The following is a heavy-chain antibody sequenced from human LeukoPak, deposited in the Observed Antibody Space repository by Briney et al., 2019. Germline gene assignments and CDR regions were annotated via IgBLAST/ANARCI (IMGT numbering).Heavy chain of an antibody. CDR3: ARDPSRVSFDY. V-gene: IGHV3-7*01. J-gene: IGHJ4*02. CDR1: GFTFSSYL. CDR2: IKQDGSEK. D-gene: IGHD2-2*01. Sequence: GGALRLSSAASGFTFSSYLMSWVRQAPGKGVGGVANIKQDGSEKYYVDSVKGRFTISRDNAKNSLYLQMNSLRAEDTAVYYCARDPSRVSFDYWGQGTLVTVSS.